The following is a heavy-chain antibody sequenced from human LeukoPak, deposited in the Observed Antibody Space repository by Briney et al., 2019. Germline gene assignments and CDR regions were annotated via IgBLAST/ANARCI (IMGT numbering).Heavy chain of an antibody. CDR1: GFTYSHYG. Sequence: GGTLRLSCVASGFTYSHYGMSWVRQAPGKGLEWVSAISGSGGSTYYADSVKGRFTISRDNSKNTLYLQMNSLRAEDTAVYYCATSYILTGYYKDYWGQGTLVTVSS. CDR3: ATSYILTGYYKDY. V-gene: IGHV3-23*01. J-gene: IGHJ4*02. D-gene: IGHD3-9*01. CDR2: ISGSGGST.